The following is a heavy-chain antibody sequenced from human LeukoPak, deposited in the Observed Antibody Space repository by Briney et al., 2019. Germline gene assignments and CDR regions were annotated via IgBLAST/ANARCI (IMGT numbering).Heavy chain of an antibody. CDR1: GYTFTSYY. CDR3: ARITMVRGVIIKGAFDI. V-gene: IGHV1-2*02. CDR2: INPNSGGT. D-gene: IGHD3-10*01. J-gene: IGHJ3*02. Sequence: ASVKVSCKASGYTFTSYYMHWVRQAPGQGLEWMGIINPNSGGTNYAQKFQGRVTMTRDTSISTAYMELSRLRSDDTAVYYCARITMVRGVIIKGAFDIWGQGTMVTVSS.